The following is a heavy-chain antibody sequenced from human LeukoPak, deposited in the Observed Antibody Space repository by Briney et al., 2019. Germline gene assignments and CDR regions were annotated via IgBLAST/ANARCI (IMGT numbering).Heavy chain of an antibody. J-gene: IGHJ4*02. CDR3: ARDRYCSGGSCYLTLDY. D-gene: IGHD2-15*01. CDR2: INPSGGST. V-gene: IGHV1-46*01. Sequence: ASVEVSCKASGCTFTSYYMHWVRQAPGQGLEWMGMINPSGGSTSYAQKFQGRVTMTRDTSTSTVYMEVSSLRSEDTAVYYCARDRYCSGGSCYLTLDYWGQGTLVTVSS. CDR1: GCTFTSYY.